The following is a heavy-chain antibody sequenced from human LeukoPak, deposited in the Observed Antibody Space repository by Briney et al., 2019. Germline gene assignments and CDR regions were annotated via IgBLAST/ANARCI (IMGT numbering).Heavy chain of an antibody. D-gene: IGHD6-13*01. CDR2: IYNSGTT. CDR3: ARGVAAAMSWFDP. V-gene: IGHV4-59*01. Sequence: PSETLSLTCTVSGGSISSYYWSWIRQPPGKGLEWIAYIYNSGTTNYNPSLRSRVTTSVDTSKNQFSLKLSSVTAADTAVYYCARGVAAAMSWFDPWGQGTLVTVSS. CDR1: GGSISSYY. J-gene: IGHJ5*02.